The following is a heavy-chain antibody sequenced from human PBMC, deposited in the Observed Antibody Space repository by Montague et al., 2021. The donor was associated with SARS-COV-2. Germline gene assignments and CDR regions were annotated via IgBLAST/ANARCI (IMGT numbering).Heavy chain of an antibody. CDR1: GFTFDHYT. CDR2: HSWDVVST. CDR3: AKDLILGSGTRFDY. Sequence: SLRLSCAASGFTFDHYTMQCVRQAPGECLEWVSLHSWDVVSTYYXXSVKGRFTISRDNSKNSLYLQIKSLRTEDTALYYCAKDLILGSGTRFDYWGQRTLVTVSS. V-gene: IGHV3-43*01. D-gene: IGHD6-13*01. J-gene: IGHJ4*02.